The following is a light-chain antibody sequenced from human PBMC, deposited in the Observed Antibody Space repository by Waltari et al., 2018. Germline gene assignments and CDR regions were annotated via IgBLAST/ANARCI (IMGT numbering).Light chain of an antibody. CDR3: QQRSNWPPT. CDR2: GAS. J-gene: IGKJ2*01. CDR1: QSASSH. Sequence: EIVFPQSPAALSLSPWERATLSCRASQSASSHLAWYQQKPGQAPRLLIYGASNRATGIPARFSGSGSGTDFTLTISSLEPEDFAVYYCQQRSNWPPTFGQGTKLEIK. V-gene: IGKV3-11*01.